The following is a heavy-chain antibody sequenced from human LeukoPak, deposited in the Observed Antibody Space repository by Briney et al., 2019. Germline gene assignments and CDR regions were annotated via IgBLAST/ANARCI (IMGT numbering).Heavy chain of an antibody. J-gene: IGHJ3*02. Sequence: GESLKISCKGSGYSFTSYWIGWVRQMPGKGLEWMGIIYPGDSDTRYSPSFQGQVTISADKSISTAYLQWSSLKASDAAMYYCARPGYSSSWYDAFDIWGQGTMVTVSS. D-gene: IGHD6-13*01. CDR2: IYPGDSDT. V-gene: IGHV5-51*01. CDR1: GYSFTSYW. CDR3: ARPGYSSSWYDAFDI.